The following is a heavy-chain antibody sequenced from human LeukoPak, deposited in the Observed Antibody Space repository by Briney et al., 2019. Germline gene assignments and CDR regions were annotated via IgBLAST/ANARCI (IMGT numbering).Heavy chain of an antibody. CDR3: ARATNSWYADYYYGMDV. Sequence: GGSLRLSCAASGFTVSSNYMSWVRQAPGKGLEWVSVIYSGGSTYYADSVKGRFTISRHNSKNTLYLQMNSLRAEDTAVYYCARATNSWYADYYYGMDVWGQGTTVTVSS. D-gene: IGHD6-13*01. CDR2: IYSGGST. J-gene: IGHJ6*02. V-gene: IGHV3-53*04. CDR1: GFTVSSNY.